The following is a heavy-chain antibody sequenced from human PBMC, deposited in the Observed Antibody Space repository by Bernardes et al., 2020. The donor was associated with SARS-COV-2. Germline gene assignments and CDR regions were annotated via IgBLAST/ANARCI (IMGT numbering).Heavy chain of an antibody. D-gene: IGHD3-9*01. CDR1: GFTFSSYA. V-gene: IGHV3-23*01. CDR2: ISGSGGST. CDR3: AKSLPTYYDILTGPYYFDY. Sequence: GGSLRLSCAASGFTFSSYAMSWVRQAPGKGLEWVSAISGSGGSTYYADSVKGRFTISRDNSKNTLYLQMNSLRAEDTAVYYCAKSLPTYYDILTGPYYFDYWGQGTLVTVSS. J-gene: IGHJ4*02.